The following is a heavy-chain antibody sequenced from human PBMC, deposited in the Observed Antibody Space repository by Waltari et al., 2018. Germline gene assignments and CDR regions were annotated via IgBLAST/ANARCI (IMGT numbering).Heavy chain of an antibody. CDR1: GSSIFSGGYS. J-gene: IGHJ5*02. CDR3: ARRDATTENWFDP. V-gene: IGHV4-31*03. CDR2: IYYSGSGNT. D-gene: IGHD1-1*01. Sequence: QVQLQESGPGLVKPSQTLSLTCTVPGSSIFSGGYSWSWIRQYPGKGLEWIGYIYYSGSGNTYYNPSLKSRLTISADKSNNQFSLKLTSVTAADTAVYYCARRDATTENWFDPWGQGTLVTVSS.